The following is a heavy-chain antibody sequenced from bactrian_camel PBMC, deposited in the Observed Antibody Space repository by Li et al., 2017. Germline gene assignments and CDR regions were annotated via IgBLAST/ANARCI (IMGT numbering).Heavy chain of an antibody. D-gene: IGHD6*01. J-gene: IGHJ4*01. CDR1: GYTASTYC. Sequence: VQLVESGGGSVQAGGSLRLSCVASGYTASTYCMAWFRQAPGKEREGIATHTRAGRLNYAPVVKGRFTISRDDAGGQVYLQMNDLKPEDTAMYYCAADYLRGLTFARVFNNGRWRPRYWGRGTQVTVS. CDR3: AADYLRGLTFARVFNNGRWRPRY. V-gene: IGHV3S53*01. CDR2: HTRAGRL.